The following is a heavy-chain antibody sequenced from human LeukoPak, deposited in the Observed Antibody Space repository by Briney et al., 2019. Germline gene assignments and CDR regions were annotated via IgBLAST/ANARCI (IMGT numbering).Heavy chain of an antibody. D-gene: IGHD3-3*01. V-gene: IGHV1-69*13. CDR3: ARDFSRNDFWSGSNWFDP. CDR2: IIPIFGTA. CDR1: GGTFSSYA. J-gene: IGHJ5*02. Sequence: ASVKVSCKASGGTFSSYAISWVRQAAGQGLEWMGGIIPIFGTANYAQKFQGRVTITADESTSTAYMELSSLRSEDTAVYYCARDFSRNDFWSGSNWFDPWGQGTLFTVSS.